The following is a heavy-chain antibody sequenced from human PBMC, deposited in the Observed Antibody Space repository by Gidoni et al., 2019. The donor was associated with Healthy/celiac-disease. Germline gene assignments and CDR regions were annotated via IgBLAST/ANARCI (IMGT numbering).Heavy chain of an antibody. CDR1: GYPFTGYY. D-gene: IGHD3-10*01. V-gene: IGHV1-2*02. CDR2: INPNSGGT. CDR3: ARDGSGSYPRDDY. Sequence: QVQLVQSGAAVKKPGDSVKVSCKDSGYPFTGYYMHWVRQAPGQGLEWMGWINPNSGGTNYAQKFQGRVTMTRDTSISTAYMELSRLRSDDTAVYYCARDGSGSYPRDDYWGQGTLVTVSS. J-gene: IGHJ4*02.